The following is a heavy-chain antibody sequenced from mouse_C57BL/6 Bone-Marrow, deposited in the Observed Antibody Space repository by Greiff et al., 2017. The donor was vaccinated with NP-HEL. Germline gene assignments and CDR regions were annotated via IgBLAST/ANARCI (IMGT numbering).Heavy chain of an antibody. V-gene: IGHV5-4*01. CDR3: ARDFPRDY. CDR1: GFTFSSYA. CDR2: ISDGGSYT. Sequence: EVKVVESGGGLVKPGGSLKLSCAASGFTFSSYAMSWVRQTPEKRLEWVATISDGGSYTYYPDNVKGRFTISRDNAKNNLYLQMSHLKSEDTAMYYCARDFPRDYWGQGTTLTVSS. J-gene: IGHJ2*01.